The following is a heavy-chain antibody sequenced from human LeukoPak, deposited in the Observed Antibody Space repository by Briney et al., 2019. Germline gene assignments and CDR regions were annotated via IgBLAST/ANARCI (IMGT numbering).Heavy chain of an antibody. CDR1: GYTLTELS. CDR3: ATVKQWLVRDAFDI. V-gene: IGHV1-24*01. D-gene: IGHD6-19*01. J-gene: IGHJ3*02. Sequence: ASVKVSCKVSGYTLTELSMHWVRQAPGKGLEWMGGFDPEDGETIYAQKFQGRVTMTEDTSTDTAYMELSSLRSEDTAVYYCATVKQWLVRDAFDIWGQGTMVTVSS. CDR2: FDPEDGET.